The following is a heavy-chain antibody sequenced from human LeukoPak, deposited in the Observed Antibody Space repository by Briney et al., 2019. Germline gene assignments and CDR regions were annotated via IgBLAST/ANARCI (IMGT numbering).Heavy chain of an antibody. J-gene: IGHJ6*03. CDR2: INPNSGGT. CDR1: GYTFTGYY. CDR3: ARWSPGPYYYYYMDV. D-gene: IGHD3-10*01. Sequence: ASVKVSCKASGYTFTGYYMHWVRQAPGQGLEWMGWINPNSGGTNYAQKFQGRVTMTRDTSISTVYMELSRLRSDDTAAYYGARWSPGPYYYYYMDVWGKGTTVTVSS. V-gene: IGHV1-2*02.